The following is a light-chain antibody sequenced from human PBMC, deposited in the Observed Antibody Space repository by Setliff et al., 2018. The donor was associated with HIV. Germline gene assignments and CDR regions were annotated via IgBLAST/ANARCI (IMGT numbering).Light chain of an antibody. CDR1: SSDVGGYNY. CDR2: EVT. V-gene: IGLV2-8*01. CDR3: FSYAGSNNFV. Sequence: SALTQSPSASGSPGQSLTISCTGSSSDVGGYNYVSWYQQHPGKAPKLMIYEVTKRPSGVPDRFSGSKSGNTASLTISGLQAEDESDYYCFSYAGSNNFVFGTGTKVTVL. J-gene: IGLJ1*01.